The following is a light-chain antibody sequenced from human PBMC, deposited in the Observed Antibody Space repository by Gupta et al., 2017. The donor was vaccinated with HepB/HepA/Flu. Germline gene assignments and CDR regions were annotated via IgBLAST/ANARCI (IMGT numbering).Light chain of an antibody. Sequence: DIQLTPPPSFLSASVGDGLTITCQASKRISSYLAWYQPKPGKAPKVLIHAASTLQSGVPSRIRGSGSGTEFTLTINRLQPEDFAAYYCQQLNSYPRTFGGGTKVEIK. J-gene: IGKJ4*01. V-gene: IGKV1-9*01. CDR1: KRISSY. CDR3: QQLNSYPRT. CDR2: AAS.